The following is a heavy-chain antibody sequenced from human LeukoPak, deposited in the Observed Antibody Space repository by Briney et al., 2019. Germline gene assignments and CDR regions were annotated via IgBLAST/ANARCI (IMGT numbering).Heavy chain of an antibody. CDR2: ISYDGSNK. Sequence: GRSLRLSCAASGFTFSSYGMHWVRQAPGKGLEWVAVISYDGSNKYYADSVKGRFTISRDNSKNTLYLQMNSLRAEDTAVYYCARDQWLVRSYYYGMDVWGQGTTVTVSS. CDR3: ARDQWLVRSYYYGMDV. CDR1: GFTFSSYG. V-gene: IGHV3-30*03. D-gene: IGHD6-19*01. J-gene: IGHJ6*02.